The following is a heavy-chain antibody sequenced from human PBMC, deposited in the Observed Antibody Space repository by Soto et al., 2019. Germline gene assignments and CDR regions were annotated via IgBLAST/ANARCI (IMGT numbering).Heavy chain of an antibody. D-gene: IGHD6-19*01. V-gene: IGHV3-30-3*01. J-gene: IGHJ4*02. CDR2: ISYDGSNK. CDR1: GFTFSSYA. CDR3: ARAGYPYLSSGWSYFDY. Sequence: GGSLRLSCAASGFTFSSYAMHWVRQAPGKGLEWVAVISYDGSNKYYADSVKGRFTISRDNSKNTLYLQMNSLRAEDTAVYYCARAGYPYLSSGWSYFDYWGQGTLVTVSS.